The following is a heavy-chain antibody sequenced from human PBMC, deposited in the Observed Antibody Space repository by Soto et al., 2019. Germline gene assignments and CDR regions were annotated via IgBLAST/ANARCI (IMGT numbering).Heavy chain of an antibody. Sequence: PSETLSLTCAVYGGSFSGYYWSWIRQPPGKGLEWIGEINHSGSTNYNPSLKSRVTISVDTSKNQFSLKLSSVTAADTAVYYCASGAIAAAGTPRAFDIWGQGTMVTVSS. D-gene: IGHD6-13*01. J-gene: IGHJ3*02. V-gene: IGHV4-34*01. CDR1: GGSFSGYY. CDR2: INHSGST. CDR3: ASGAIAAAGTPRAFDI.